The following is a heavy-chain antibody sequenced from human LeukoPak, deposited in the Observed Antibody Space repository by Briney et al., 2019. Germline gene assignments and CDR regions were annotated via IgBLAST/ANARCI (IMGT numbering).Heavy chain of an antibody. CDR2: IYYSGST. CDR3: ARGPYQVPVHFDY. V-gene: IGHV4-31*03. J-gene: IGHJ4*02. D-gene: IGHD2-2*01. CDR1: GGSISSGSYY. Sequence: PSETLSLTCTVSGGSISSGSYYWSWIRQHPGKGLEWIGYIYYSGSTYYNPSLKSRVTISVDTSKNQFSLKLSSVTAADTAVYYCARGPYQVPVHFDYWGQGTLVTVSS.